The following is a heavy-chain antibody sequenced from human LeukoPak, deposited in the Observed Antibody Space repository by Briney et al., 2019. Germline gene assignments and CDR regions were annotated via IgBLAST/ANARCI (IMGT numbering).Heavy chain of an antibody. J-gene: IGHJ4*02. D-gene: IGHD3-16*01. Sequence: SETLSLTCTVSGYSISSGYYWGWIRQPPGKGLEWIGSLYHSGSIYYNPSLKSRVSISVDTSKNQFSLKVNSVTAADTAVYYCARGYRYFSNPRREDSYGYNNGRPIKHAFDYWGQGTLVTVSS. CDR1: GYSISSGYY. CDR2: LYHSGSI. CDR3: ARGYRYFSNPRREDSYGYNNGRPIKHAFDY. V-gene: IGHV4-38-2*02.